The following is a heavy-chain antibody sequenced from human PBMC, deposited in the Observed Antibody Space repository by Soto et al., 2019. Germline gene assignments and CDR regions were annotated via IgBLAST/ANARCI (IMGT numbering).Heavy chain of an antibody. V-gene: IGHV1-69*01. CDR3: ARGVNVRAKYDL. CDR1: GGSFSMYA. Sequence: QVQLVQSGAELKEPGSSVKVSCKTSGGSFSMYAITWVRQAPGQGLEWLGGVVPLFGTPNYARKFLDRVRFPAEESKSTVYWEWSSLRSENPAVFFCARGVNVRAKYDLWGQGSLVTVPS. D-gene: IGHD3-10*02. J-gene: IGHJ1*01. CDR2: VVPLFGTP.